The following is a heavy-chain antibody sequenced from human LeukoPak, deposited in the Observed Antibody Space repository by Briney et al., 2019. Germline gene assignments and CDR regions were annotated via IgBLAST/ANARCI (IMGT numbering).Heavy chain of an antibody. CDR2: ISPYNGNT. CDR3: ARSHSDSLRAPFDY. V-gene: IGHV1-18*01. Sequence: ASVKVSFTASGYTFTNYGIIWVRQAPGQGLEWMGWISPYNGNTKYAQKFQGRVAMTTDTSTNTVYMDLRSLTSDDTALYYCARSHSDSLRAPFDYSGRGTLRSVSS. J-gene: IGHJ4*02. D-gene: IGHD4-11*01. CDR1: GYTFTNYG.